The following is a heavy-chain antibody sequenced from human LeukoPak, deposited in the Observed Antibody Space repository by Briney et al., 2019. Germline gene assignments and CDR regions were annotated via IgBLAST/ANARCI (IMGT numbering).Heavy chain of an antibody. CDR2: INSDGSST. CDR3: ARDRGYDFWSGYYNPYYFDY. V-gene: IGHV3-74*01. J-gene: IGHJ4*02. Sequence: GGSLRLSCAASGFTFSSYWMHWVRHAPGKGLVWVSRINSDGSSTSYADSVKGRFTISRDNAKNTLYLQMNSLRAEDTAVYYCARDRGYDFWSGYYNPYYFDYWGQGTLVTVSS. CDR1: GFTFSSYW. D-gene: IGHD3-3*01.